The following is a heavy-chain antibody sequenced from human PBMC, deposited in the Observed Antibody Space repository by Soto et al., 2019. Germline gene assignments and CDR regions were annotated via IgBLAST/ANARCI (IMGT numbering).Heavy chain of an antibody. D-gene: IGHD3-9*01. V-gene: IGHV4-34*01. CDR1: GGSFSGYY. J-gene: IGHJ6*03. Sequence: SETLSLTCAVYGGSFSGYYWSWIRQPPGKGLEWIGEINHSGSTNYNPSLKSRVTISVGTSRNQFSLKLSSVTAADTAVYYCARIVLGPDLLADSFVDYYYYMDVWGQGTTVTVSS. CDR3: ARIVLGPDLLADSFVDYYYYMDV. CDR2: INHSGST.